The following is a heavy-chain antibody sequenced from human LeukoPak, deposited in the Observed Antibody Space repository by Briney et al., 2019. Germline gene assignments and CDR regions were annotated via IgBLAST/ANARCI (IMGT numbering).Heavy chain of an antibody. CDR1: GYTFTDYY. Sequence: ATVKISCKVSGYTFTDYYMHWVQQAPGKGLEWMVLVDPEDGETIYAEKFQGRVTITADTSTDTAYMELSSLRSEDTAVYYCATDRGIAAAGALDYWGQGTLVTVSS. V-gene: IGHV1-69-2*01. D-gene: IGHD6-13*01. CDR3: ATDRGIAAAGALDY. CDR2: VDPEDGET. J-gene: IGHJ4*02.